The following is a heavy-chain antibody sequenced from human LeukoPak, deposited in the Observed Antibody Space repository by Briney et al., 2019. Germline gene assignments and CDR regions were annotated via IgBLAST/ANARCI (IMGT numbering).Heavy chain of an antibody. V-gene: IGHV4-31*03. CDR1: GGSISSGGYY. CDR3: ASADYDMAFDI. CDR2: IYYSGST. Sequence: SETLSLTCTVSGGSISSGGYYWSWIRQHPGKGLEWIGYIYYSGSTDYNPSLKSRFTMSVDTSKNQFSLKLSSVTAADTAVYYCASADYDMAFDIWGQGAMVTVSS. J-gene: IGHJ3*02. D-gene: IGHD3-9*01.